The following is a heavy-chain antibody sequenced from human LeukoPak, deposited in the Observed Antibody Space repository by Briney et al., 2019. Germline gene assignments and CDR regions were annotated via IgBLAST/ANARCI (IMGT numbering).Heavy chain of an antibody. CDR3: ARDFYYYGMDV. J-gene: IGHJ6*02. V-gene: IGHV4-59*12. Sequence: SETLSLTCTVSGGSISSYYWSWIRQPPGKGLEWIGYIYYSGSTNYNPSLKSRVTISVDTSKNQFSLNLSSVTAADTAVYYCARDFYYYGMDVWGQGTTVTVSS. CDR1: GGSISSYY. CDR2: IYYSGST.